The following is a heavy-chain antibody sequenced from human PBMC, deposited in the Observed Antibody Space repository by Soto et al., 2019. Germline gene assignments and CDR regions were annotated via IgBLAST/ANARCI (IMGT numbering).Heavy chain of an antibody. D-gene: IGHD3-10*01. J-gene: IGHJ1*01. V-gene: IGHV4-31*03. CDR2: IYYSGST. CDR1: GGSISSGGYY. CDR3: ARAPRFSSGSYPIQH. Sequence: SETLSLTCTVSGGSISSGGYYWGWIRQHPGKGLEWIGYIYYSGSTYYNPSLKSRVTISVDTSKNQFSLKLSSVTAADTAVYYCARAPRFSSGSYPIQHWGQGTLVTVSS.